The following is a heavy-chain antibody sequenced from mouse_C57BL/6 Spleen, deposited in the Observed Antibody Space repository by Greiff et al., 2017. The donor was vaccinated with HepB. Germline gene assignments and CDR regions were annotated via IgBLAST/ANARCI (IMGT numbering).Heavy chain of an antibody. CDR1: GYTFTSYG. CDR2: IYPRSGNT. V-gene: IGHV1-81*01. D-gene: IGHD1-1*01. J-gene: IGHJ2*01. CDR3: ASITTVVATDDY. Sequence: VQRVESGAELARPGASVKLSCKASGYTFTSYGISWVKQRTGQGLEWIGEIYPRSGNTYYNEKFKGKATLTADKSSSTAYMELRSLTSEDSAVYFCASITTVVATDDYWGQGTTLTVSS.